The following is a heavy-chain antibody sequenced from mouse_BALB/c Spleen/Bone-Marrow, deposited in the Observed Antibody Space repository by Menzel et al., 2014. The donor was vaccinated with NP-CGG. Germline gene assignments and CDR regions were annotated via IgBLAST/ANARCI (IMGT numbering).Heavy chain of an antibody. CDR1: GFTFSSYG. J-gene: IGHJ1*01. V-gene: IGHV5-6*02. Sequence: EVMLVESGGDLVKPGGSLKLSCAASGFTFSSYGMSWVRQTPDKRLEWVATISSDGSYTYYPDSVKGRFTISRDNAKNTLYLQMSSLKSEDTAMYYCARRGYGNSYWYFDVWGAGTTVTVSS. D-gene: IGHD2-10*02. CDR2: ISSDGSYT. CDR3: ARRGYGNSYWYFDV.